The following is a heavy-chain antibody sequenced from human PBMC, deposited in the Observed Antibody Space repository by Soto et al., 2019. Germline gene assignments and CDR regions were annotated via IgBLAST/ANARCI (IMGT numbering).Heavy chain of an antibody. Sequence: EVQLLESGGGLVQPGGSLRLSCAASGFTFSSYAMSWVRQAPGKGLEWVSAISGSGGSTYYADSVKGRFTISRDNSKNTLYLQMNSLRAKDTAVYYCAKVRSITMIVVVTPADYWGQGTLVTVSS. CDR1: GFTFSSYA. V-gene: IGHV3-23*01. CDR2: ISGSGGST. D-gene: IGHD3-22*01. CDR3: AKVRSITMIVVVTPADY. J-gene: IGHJ4*02.